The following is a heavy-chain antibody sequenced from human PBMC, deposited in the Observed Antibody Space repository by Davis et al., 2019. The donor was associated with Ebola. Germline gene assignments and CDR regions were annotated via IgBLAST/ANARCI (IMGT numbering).Heavy chain of an antibody. J-gene: IGHJ4*02. D-gene: IGHD3-22*01. CDR2: LYSGGSA. Sequence: GESLKISCAASGLTVSSTYMNWVRQAPGKGLEWVSVLYSGGSAYYADSVRGRFTISRDNSKNTLYLQMNDLRSEDTGVYYCARELSAFSGYYVWGQGTLVTVSS. CDR1: GLTVSSTY. V-gene: IGHV3-66*01. CDR3: ARELSAFSGYYV.